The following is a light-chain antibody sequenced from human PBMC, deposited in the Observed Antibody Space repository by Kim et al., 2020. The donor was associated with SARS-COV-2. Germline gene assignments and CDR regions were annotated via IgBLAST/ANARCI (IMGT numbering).Light chain of an antibody. CDR1: QDIRDD. V-gene: IGKV1-17*01. CDR2: GAC. J-gene: IGKJ5*01. Sequence: ESVGDRVTITCRASQDIRDDLGWYQQSPGRAPKRLIYGACSLQSGVPSRFSGSGSGTEFTLTISSLQPEDFATYFCLQHNTYPSTFGQGTRVDIK. CDR3: LQHNTYPST.